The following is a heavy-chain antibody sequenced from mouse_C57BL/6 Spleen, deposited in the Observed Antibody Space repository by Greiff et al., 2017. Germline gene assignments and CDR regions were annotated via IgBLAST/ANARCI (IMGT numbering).Heavy chain of an antibody. V-gene: IGHV5-4*03. CDR1: GFTFSSYA. D-gene: IGHD1-1*01. CDR3: ASDAYYGSSYVRYYAMDY. J-gene: IGHJ4*01. Sequence: EVKLEESGGGLVKPGGSLKLSCAASGFTFSSYAMSWVRQTPAKRLEWVATISDGGSYTYYPDNVKGRFTISRDNAKNNLYLQMSHLKSEDTAMYYCASDAYYGSSYVRYYAMDYWGQGTSVTVSS. CDR2: ISDGGSYT.